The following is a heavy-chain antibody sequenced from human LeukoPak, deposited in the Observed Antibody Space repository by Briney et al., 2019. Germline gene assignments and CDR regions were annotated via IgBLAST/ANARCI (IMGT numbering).Heavy chain of an antibody. CDR1: GYTLTRYY. J-gene: IGHJ6*03. V-gene: IGHV1-18*04. CDR3: ARYDGDRPLNKYYMDV. Sequence: ASVKVSCKASGYTLTRYYMHWVRQAPGQGLEWMGWISVYNGNTNYAQKFQGRVTMTTDISTSTAYMELRSLRSDDTAVYYCARYDGDRPLNKYYMDVWGKGTTVTISS. D-gene: IGHD4-17*01. CDR2: ISVYNGNT.